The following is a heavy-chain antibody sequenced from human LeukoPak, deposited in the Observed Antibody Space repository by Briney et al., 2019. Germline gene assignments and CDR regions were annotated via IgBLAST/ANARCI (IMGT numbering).Heavy chain of an antibody. CDR3: AKDRSPAARYYYYYMDV. J-gene: IGHJ6*03. Sequence: PGGSLRLSCAASGFTFSSYWMSWVRQAPGKGLEGVANKKQDGSEKYYVDSVKGRFTTSRDNSKNTLYLQMNSLRAEDTAVYYCAKDRSPAARYYYYYMDVWGKGTTVTISS. V-gene: IGHV3-7*01. CDR2: KKQDGSEK. CDR1: GFTFSSYW. D-gene: IGHD6-6*01.